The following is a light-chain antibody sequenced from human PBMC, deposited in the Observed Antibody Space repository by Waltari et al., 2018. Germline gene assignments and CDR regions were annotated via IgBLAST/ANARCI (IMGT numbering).Light chain of an antibody. CDR3: QQYYSTPWT. CDR2: CAS. Sequence: DIVMTQSPDSLAVSLCERATINCKSRHAVLSTSDYKNYLAWYQQKPGQPPKLLIYCASTRESGVPARFSGSGSVTDFTLTISSLQAEDVAVYYCQQYYSTPWTFGQGTKVEIK. V-gene: IGKV4-1*01. CDR1: HAVLSTSDYKNY. J-gene: IGKJ1*01.